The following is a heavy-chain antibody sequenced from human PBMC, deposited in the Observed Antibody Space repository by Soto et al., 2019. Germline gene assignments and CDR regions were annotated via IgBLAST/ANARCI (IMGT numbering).Heavy chain of an antibody. J-gene: IGHJ6*02. D-gene: IGHD4-17*01. CDR2: IIPIFGTA. Sequence: SVKVSCKASGGTFSSYAISWVRQAPGQGLEWMGGIIPIFGTANYAQKFQGRVTITADESTSTAYMELSSLRSEDTAVYYCATAKKFYGGTARDYYYGMDVWGQGTTVTVSS. V-gene: IGHV1-69*13. CDR1: GGTFSSYA. CDR3: ATAKKFYGGTARDYYYGMDV.